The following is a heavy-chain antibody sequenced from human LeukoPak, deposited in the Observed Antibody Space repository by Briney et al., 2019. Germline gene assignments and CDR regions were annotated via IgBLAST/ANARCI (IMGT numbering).Heavy chain of an antibody. J-gene: IGHJ6*02. CDR2: ISGSGGST. D-gene: IGHD2-2*01. CDR1: GFTFSSYA. V-gene: IGHV3-23*01. Sequence: GGSLRLSCAASGFTFSSYAMSWVRQAPGKGLEWVSAISGSGGSTYYADSVKGRFTISRDNSKNTLYLQMNSLRAEDAAVYYCAKGRCSSTSCYVNYYGMDVWGQGTTVTVSS. CDR3: AKGRCSSTSCYVNYYGMDV.